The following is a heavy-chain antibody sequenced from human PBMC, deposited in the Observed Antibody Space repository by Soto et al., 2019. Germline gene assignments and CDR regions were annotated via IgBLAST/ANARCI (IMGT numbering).Heavy chain of an antibody. D-gene: IGHD3-16*01. J-gene: IGHJ5*02. CDR1: GGSVSSGSYY. Sequence: SETLSLTCTVSGGSVSSGSYYWSWIRQPPGKGLEWIGYIYYSGSTNYNPSLKSRVTISVDTSKNQFSLKLSSVTAADTAVYYCAEGGIYNWFDPWGQGTRVTVSS. CDR3: AEGGIYNWFDP. V-gene: IGHV4-61*01. CDR2: IYYSGST.